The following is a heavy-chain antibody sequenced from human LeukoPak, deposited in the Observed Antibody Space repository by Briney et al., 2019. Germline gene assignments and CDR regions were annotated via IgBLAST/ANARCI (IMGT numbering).Heavy chain of an antibody. CDR1: GYTFTSYD. Sequence: ASVKVSCKASGYTFTSYDINWVRQATGQGLEWMGWMNPNSGNTNYAQKLQGRVTMTTDTSTSTAYMELRSLRSDDTAVYYCASHRETYYYDSSGYYYWGQGTLVTVSS. CDR3: ASHRETYYYDSSGYYY. J-gene: IGHJ4*02. CDR2: MNPNSGNT. D-gene: IGHD3-22*01. V-gene: IGHV1-18*01.